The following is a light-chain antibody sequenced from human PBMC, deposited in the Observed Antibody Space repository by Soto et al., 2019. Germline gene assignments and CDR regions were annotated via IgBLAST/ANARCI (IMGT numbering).Light chain of an antibody. CDR2: DVS. V-gene: IGLV2-14*03. Sequence: QSVLTQPDSVSGSPGQSVAISCTAASSVIGNYNYVSWYQQRPGKVPKLIIHDVSDRPSGVSDRFSGSKSGNTASLTISGLQAEDEADYYCSSYTSTSTYVFGTGTKVTVL. CDR1: SSVIGNYNY. J-gene: IGLJ1*01. CDR3: SSYTSTSTYV.